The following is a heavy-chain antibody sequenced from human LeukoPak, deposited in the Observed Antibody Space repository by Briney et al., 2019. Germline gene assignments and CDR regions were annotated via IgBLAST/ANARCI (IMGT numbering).Heavy chain of an antibody. J-gene: IGHJ4*02. D-gene: IGHD5-18*01. CDR1: GFTFSSYV. CDR3: ARVGYSYGPPEGY. Sequence: PGGSLRLSCAASGFTFSSYVMSWVRQAPGKGLEWVSYISSSGSTIYYADSVKGRFTISRDNAKNSLYLQMNSLRAEDTAVYYCARVGYSYGPPEGYWGQGTLVTVSS. V-gene: IGHV3-48*04. CDR2: ISSSGSTI.